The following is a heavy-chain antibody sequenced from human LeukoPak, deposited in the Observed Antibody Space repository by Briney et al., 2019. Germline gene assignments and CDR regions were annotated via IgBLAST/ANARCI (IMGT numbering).Heavy chain of an antibody. CDR2: IKSKTDGGTA. CDR1: GFTFNNAW. CDR3: TTPRPSTSGWYIFDY. J-gene: IGHJ4*02. D-gene: IGHD6-19*01. V-gene: IGHV3-15*01. Sequence: GGSLRLSCAGSGFTFNNAWMSWVRQAPGKGLEWVGRIKSKTDGGTADCAAPVKGRFTISRDESKNTLYLQMNSLRTEDTAVYYCTTPRPSTSGWYIFDYWGQGTLVTVSS.